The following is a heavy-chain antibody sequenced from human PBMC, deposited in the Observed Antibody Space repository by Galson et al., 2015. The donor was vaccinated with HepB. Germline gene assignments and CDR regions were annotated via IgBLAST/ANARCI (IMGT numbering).Heavy chain of an antibody. V-gene: IGHV3-49*04. J-gene: IGHJ1*01. Sequence: SLRLSCAASGFTFGDYAMSWVRQAPGKGLEWVGFIRSKAYGGTTEYAASVKGRFTISRDDSKSIAYLQMNSLKTEDTAVYYCTRSPPYCGGDCVLIQHWGQGTLVTVSS. CDR3: TRSPPYCGGDCVLIQH. CDR2: IRSKAYGGTT. CDR1: GFTFGDYA. D-gene: IGHD2-21*02.